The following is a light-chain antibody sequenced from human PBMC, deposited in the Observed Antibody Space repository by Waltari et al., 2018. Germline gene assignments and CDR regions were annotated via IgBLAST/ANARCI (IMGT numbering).Light chain of an antibody. CDR1: QSIRKY. V-gene: IGKV1-39*01. Sequence: DIQMTQSPSSLFASVGDRVTITCRASQSIRKYLNWYQQKPGKAPKLLIYDASSLQSGVPSRFSGSGSGSDFTLTISSLQPEDFATYFCQQSYSTPYTFGQGTKLEIK. CDR2: DAS. CDR3: QQSYSTPYT. J-gene: IGKJ2*01.